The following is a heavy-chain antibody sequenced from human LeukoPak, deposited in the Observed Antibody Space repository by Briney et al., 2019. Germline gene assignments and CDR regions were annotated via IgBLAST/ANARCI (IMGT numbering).Heavy chain of an antibody. D-gene: IGHD3-3*01. CDR2: IIPIFGTA. Sequence: SVKVSCKASGGTFSSYAISWVRQAPGQGLEWMGGIIPIFGTANYAQKFQGRVTITADESTSTAYMELSSLRSEDTAVYYCALNGFLSGGFRLGRGLDYWGQGTLVTVSS. J-gene: IGHJ4*02. CDR3: ALNGFLSGGFRLGRGLDY. CDR1: GGTFSSYA. V-gene: IGHV1-69*13.